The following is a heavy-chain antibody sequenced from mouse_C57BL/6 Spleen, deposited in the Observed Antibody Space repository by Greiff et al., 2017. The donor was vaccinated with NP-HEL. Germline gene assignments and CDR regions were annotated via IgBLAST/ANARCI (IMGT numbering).Heavy chain of an antibody. CDR2: IAPSGSYT. CDR1: GYTFTSYW. CDR3: ARTPGYEPSAMDY. Sequence: QVQLKQPGAELVMPGASVKLSCKASGYTFTSYWMHWVKQRPGQGLEWIGEIAPSGSYTNYNQKFKGKATLTVDKSSSTAYLQLSNLTSEDSADYDSARTPGYEPSAMDYWGQGTSVTVSS. V-gene: IGHV1-69*01. J-gene: IGHJ4*01. D-gene: IGHD1-2*01.